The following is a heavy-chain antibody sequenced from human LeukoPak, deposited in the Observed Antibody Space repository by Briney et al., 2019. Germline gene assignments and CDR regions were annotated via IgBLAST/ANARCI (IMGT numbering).Heavy chain of an antibody. CDR3: SRVSGLRYFGWLLVY. V-gene: IGHV4-38-2*01. CDR1: GYTISSVYY. Sequence: SETLSLTSAVSGYTISSVYYWGWIPQPPGKGLEWIGSIYHGGSTYYNPSLESRVTISVDTSKNQFSLMLSSVTAADTAVYCGSRVSGLRYFGWLLVYWGQGTLVTVSS. D-gene: IGHD3-9*01. CDR2: IYHGGST. J-gene: IGHJ4*02.